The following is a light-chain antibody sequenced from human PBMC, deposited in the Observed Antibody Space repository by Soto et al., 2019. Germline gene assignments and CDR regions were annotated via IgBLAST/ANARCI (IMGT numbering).Light chain of an antibody. CDR2: DTS. Sequence: EIVMTQSPATLSVSPGERATLSCRASQSISRNLAWYQQKPGQAPRLLIYDTSTRATGIPARFSGSGSGTEFTLTISSLQSEDFAVFYCQQYNTWPRGTFGQGTKLEIK. J-gene: IGKJ2*02. CDR3: QQYNTWPRGT. V-gene: IGKV3-15*01. CDR1: QSISRN.